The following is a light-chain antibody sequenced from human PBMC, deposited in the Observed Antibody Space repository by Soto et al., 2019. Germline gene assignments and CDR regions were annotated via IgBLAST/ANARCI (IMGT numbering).Light chain of an antibody. CDR1: SSNIGAGYD. Sequence: QAVVTQPPSVSGAPGQRVTISCTGSSSNIGAGYDVHWYQQLPGTAPKLLIYGNSNRPSGVPDRFSGSKSGTSASLAITGLQAEDEADYYFQTYDSSLSGNWVFGGGTKLTVL. CDR3: QTYDSSLSGNWV. J-gene: IGLJ3*02. CDR2: GNS. V-gene: IGLV1-40*01.